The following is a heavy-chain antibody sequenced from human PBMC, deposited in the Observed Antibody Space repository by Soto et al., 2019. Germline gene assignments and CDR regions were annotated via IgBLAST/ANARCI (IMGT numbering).Heavy chain of an antibody. CDR1: GFTLSTYG. J-gene: IGHJ4*02. Sequence: QVQLVESGGGVVQPGTSLRLSCAASGFTLSTYGMHWIRQVAGKGLEWVAVIWSDGNTKYYADSVRGRFTISRDSSKNTLYLQMDSLRVEDTAVYYCARGEMTTIRWGQGTLVTVSS. CDR2: IWSDGNTK. V-gene: IGHV3-33*01. CDR3: ARGEMTTIR. D-gene: IGHD4-4*01.